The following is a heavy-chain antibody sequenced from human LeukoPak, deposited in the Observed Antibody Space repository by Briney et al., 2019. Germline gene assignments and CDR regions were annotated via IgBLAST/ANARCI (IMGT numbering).Heavy chain of an antibody. J-gene: IGHJ6*02. Sequence: ASVKVSCRASGYTFTSYDINWVRQATGQGLEWTGWMNPNSGNTGYAQKFQGRVTMTRNTSISTAYMELSSLRSEDTAVYYCARGLYSNYLSYYYYYGMDVWGQGTTVTVSS. CDR1: GYTFTSYD. D-gene: IGHD4-11*01. V-gene: IGHV1-8*01. CDR3: ARGLYSNYLSYYYYYGMDV. CDR2: MNPNSGNT.